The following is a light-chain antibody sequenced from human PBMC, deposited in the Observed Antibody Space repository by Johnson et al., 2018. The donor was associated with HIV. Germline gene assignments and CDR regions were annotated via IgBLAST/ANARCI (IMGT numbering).Light chain of an antibody. J-gene: IGLJ1*01. V-gene: IGLV1-51*02. CDR2: ENN. CDR1: SSNIGNNY. CDR3: GTWYRSLNSHYV. Sequence: QSVLTQPPSVSAAPGQKVTISCSGSSSNIGNNYVSWYQQLPGTAPKLLIYENNRRPSGIPHRFSGSKSGTSATLGLTGLQAGDEADSYYGTWYRSLNSHYVFGTGTKVTVL.